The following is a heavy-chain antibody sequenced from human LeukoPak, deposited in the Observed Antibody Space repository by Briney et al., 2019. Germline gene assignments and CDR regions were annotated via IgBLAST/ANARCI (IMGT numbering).Heavy chain of an antibody. CDR1: GGSFSGYY. Sequence: PSETLSLTCAVYGGSFSGYYWSWIRQPPGKGLEWIGEINHSGSTNYNPSLKSRVTISVDTSKNQFSLKLSSVTAADTAVYYCARASRTLCSSTSCYRHYYGMDVWGQETTVTVSS. CDR2: INHSGST. V-gene: IGHV4-34*01. CDR3: ARASRTLCSSTSCYRHYYGMDV. D-gene: IGHD2-2*01. J-gene: IGHJ6*02.